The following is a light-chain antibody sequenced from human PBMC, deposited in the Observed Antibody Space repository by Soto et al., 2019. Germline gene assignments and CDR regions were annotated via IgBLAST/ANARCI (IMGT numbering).Light chain of an antibody. J-gene: IGKJ2*01. CDR3: QQYGSSPMYT. V-gene: IGKV3-20*01. CDR1: QSVTSGN. Sequence: EIVLTQSPGTLSLSPGERATLSCRASQSVTSGNLAWYQQKPGQAPRLLIYGASSRATGLPDRFSGSGSGTDFTLIISRLEPEDFAVYYCQQYGSSPMYTFGQGTELEIK. CDR2: GAS.